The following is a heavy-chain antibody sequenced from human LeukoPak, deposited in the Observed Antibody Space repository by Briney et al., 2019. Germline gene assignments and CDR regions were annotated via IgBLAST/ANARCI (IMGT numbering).Heavy chain of an antibody. V-gene: IGHV3-23*01. CDR3: AKGSGSLLDYYYYYMDV. CDR1: GFTFSSYG. CDR2: ISGSGGST. J-gene: IGHJ6*03. D-gene: IGHD1-26*01. Sequence: GTSLRLSCAASGFTFSSYGMSWVRQAPGRGLEWVSAISGSGGSTYYADSVKGRFTISRDNSKNTLYLQMNSLRAEDTAVYYCAKGSGSLLDYYYYYMDVWGKGTTVTISS.